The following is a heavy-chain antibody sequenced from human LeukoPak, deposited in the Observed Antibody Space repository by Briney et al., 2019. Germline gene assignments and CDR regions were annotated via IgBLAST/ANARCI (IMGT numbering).Heavy chain of an antibody. CDR1: GYTFTNYG. J-gene: IGHJ6*02. D-gene: IGHD3-22*01. CDR3: ARRYYYDSSGQSYGMDV. Sequence: GASVKVSCKASGYTFTNYGINWVRQAPGQGLEWMGWFSAYNGNTNYAQKLQGRVTMTTDTSTSTAYMELRSLRSDDTAVYYCARRYYYDSSGQSYGMDVWGQGTTVTVSS. V-gene: IGHV1-18*01. CDR2: FSAYNGNT.